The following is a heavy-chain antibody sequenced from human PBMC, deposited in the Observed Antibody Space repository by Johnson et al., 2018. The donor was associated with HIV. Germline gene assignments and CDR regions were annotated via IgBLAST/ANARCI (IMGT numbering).Heavy chain of an antibody. CDR2: INQDGSEK. Sequence: VHLVESGGGVVQPGTSLRLSCAASGFTFSYYAIFWVRQAPGKGLEWVANINQDGSEKYYVDSVKGRFTISRDNAKNSLYLQMNSLRVEDTAVYYCARANFNYYDSSGPDGHDAFDIWGQGTMVTVSS. D-gene: IGHD3-22*01. J-gene: IGHJ3*02. V-gene: IGHV3-7*01. CDR3: ARANFNYYDSSGPDGHDAFDI. CDR1: GFTFSYYA.